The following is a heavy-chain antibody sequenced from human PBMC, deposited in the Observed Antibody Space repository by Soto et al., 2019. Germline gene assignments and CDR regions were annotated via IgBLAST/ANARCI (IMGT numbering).Heavy chain of an antibody. D-gene: IGHD1-26*01. CDR3: ARDRWEPWNGIDV. CDR1: GFTFTSYE. CDR2: ISSSGTTI. J-gene: IGHJ6*02. Sequence: LSLSCTASGFTFTSYEMNWVRQAPGKGLEWVSFISSSGTTIYYADSVKGRFTISRDNAKNSLYLQMNSLRAEDTAVYYCARDRWEPWNGIDVWGQGTTVTVSS. V-gene: IGHV3-48*03.